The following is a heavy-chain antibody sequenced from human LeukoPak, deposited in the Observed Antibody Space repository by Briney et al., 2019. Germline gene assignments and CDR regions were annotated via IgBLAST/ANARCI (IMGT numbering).Heavy chain of an antibody. CDR2: MNPNSGNT. Sequence: VASVKVSCKASGYTFTSYDINWVRQATGQGLEWMGWMNPNSGNTGYAQKFQGRVTMTRNTSISTAYMELSSLRAEDTAVYYCAKGSGYDTDFDYWGQGTLVSVSS. V-gene: IGHV1-8*01. CDR3: AKGSGYDTDFDY. J-gene: IGHJ4*02. D-gene: IGHD5-12*01. CDR1: GYTFTSYD.